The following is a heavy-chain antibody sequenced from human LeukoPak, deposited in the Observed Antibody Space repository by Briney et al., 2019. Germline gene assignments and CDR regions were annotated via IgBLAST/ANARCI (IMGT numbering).Heavy chain of an antibody. V-gene: IGHV1-69*13. Sequence: SVTVSYTASGGTFSSYAISWVRQAPGQGLEWMGGIIPIFGTANYAQKFQGRVTITADESTSTAYMELSSLRSEDTAVYYCARVFSRGRTSNGYYYFDYWGQGTLVTVCS. D-gene: IGHD5-18*01. CDR1: GGTFSSYA. CDR2: IIPIFGTA. CDR3: ARVFSRGRTSNGYYYFDY. J-gene: IGHJ4*02.